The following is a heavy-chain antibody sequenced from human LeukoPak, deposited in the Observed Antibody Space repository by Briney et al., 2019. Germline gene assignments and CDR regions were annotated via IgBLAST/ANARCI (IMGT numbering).Heavy chain of an antibody. J-gene: IGHJ5*02. CDR1: GFTFSSYG. CDR3: AKGWWFGDT. D-gene: IGHD3-10*01. Sequence: PGRSLRLSCAASGFTFSSYGMHWVRQAPGKGLEWVAVISYDGSNKYYADSVKGRFTTSRDNSKNTLYLQMNSLRAEDTAVYYCAKGWWFGDTWGQGTLVTVSS. V-gene: IGHV3-30*18. CDR2: ISYDGSNK.